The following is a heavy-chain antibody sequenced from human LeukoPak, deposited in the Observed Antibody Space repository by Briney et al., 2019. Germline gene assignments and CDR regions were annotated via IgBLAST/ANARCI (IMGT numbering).Heavy chain of an antibody. CDR2: ISGSGGST. V-gene: IGHV3-23*01. CDR3: AKPMVRGVIILGYFDY. J-gene: IGHJ4*02. D-gene: IGHD3-10*01. CDR1: GFTFSSYA. Sequence: GGSLRLSCAASGFTFSSYAMSWVRQAPGKGLEWVSAISGSGGSTYYADSVKGRFTISRDNSKNTLYLQMNSLRAEDTAVYYCAKPMVRGVIILGYFDYWGQGTLVTVSS.